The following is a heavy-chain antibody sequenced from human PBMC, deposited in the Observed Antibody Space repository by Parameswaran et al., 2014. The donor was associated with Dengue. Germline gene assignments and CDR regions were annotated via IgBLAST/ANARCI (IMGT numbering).Heavy chain of an antibody. Sequence: WIRQPPGKALEWLALIYWNDDKRYSPSLKSRLTITKDTSKNQVVLTMTNMDPVDTATYYCAHSRWADYYGLGYYFDYWGQGTLLTVSS. CDR3: AHSRWADYYGLGYYFDY. J-gene: IGHJ4*02. CDR2: IYWNDDK. D-gene: IGHD3-10*01. V-gene: IGHV2-5*01.